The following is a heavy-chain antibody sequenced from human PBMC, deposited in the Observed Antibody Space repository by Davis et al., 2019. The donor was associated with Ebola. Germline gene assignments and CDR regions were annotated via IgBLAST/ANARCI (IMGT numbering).Heavy chain of an antibody. CDR1: GFTFSDYY. CDR2: ISTYGTTI. D-gene: IGHD1-1*01. J-gene: IGHJ6*02. CDR3: ARGERRYYDYNGMDV. Sequence: GESLKISCAASGFTFSDYYMSWIRQAPGKGLEWLSYISTYGTTIYYGDSVKGRFTISRDNAKNSLYLQMHSLRPEDTAVYYCARGERRYYDYNGMDVWGQGTTFTVSS. V-gene: IGHV3-11*01.